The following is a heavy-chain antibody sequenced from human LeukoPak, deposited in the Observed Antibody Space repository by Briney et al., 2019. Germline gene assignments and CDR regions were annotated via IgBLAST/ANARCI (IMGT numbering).Heavy chain of an antibody. J-gene: IGHJ6*03. CDR1: GYTFTSYY. D-gene: IGHD2-2*02. Sequence: ASVTVSCKASGYTFTSYYMHWVRQAPGQGLEWMGIINPSGGSTSYAQKFQGRVTMTRDMSTSTVYMELSSLRSEDTAVYYCARDTGYCSSTSCYTGAVGYYYYYMDVWGKGTTVTVSS. CDR2: INPSGGST. CDR3: ARDTGYCSSTSCYTGAVGYYYYYMDV. V-gene: IGHV1-46*01.